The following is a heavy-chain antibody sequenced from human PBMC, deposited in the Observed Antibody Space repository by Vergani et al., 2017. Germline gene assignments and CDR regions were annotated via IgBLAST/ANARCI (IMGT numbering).Heavy chain of an antibody. Sequence: QVQLQQWGAGLLKPSETLSLTCAVYGGSFSSGGYYWSWIRQHPGKGLEWIGYIYYSGSTYYNPSLKSRVTISVDTSKNQFSLKLSSVTAADTAVYYCARDGYIAAAGEPIDYWGQGTLVTVSS. CDR3: ARDGYIAAAGEPIDY. J-gene: IGHJ4*02. CDR1: GGSFSSGGYY. CDR2: IYYSGST. D-gene: IGHD6-13*01. V-gene: IGHV4-31*11.